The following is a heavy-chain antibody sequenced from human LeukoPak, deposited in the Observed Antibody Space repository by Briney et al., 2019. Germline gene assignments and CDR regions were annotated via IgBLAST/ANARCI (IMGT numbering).Heavy chain of an antibody. CDR3: ARGLRGRYSYGYYFDY. CDR2: INHSGST. V-gene: IGHV4-34*01. CDR1: GGSFSGYY. J-gene: IGHJ4*02. Sequence: MTSETLSLTCAVYGGSFSGYYWSWIHQPPGKGLEWIGEINHSGSTNYNPSLKSRVTISVDTSKNQFSLKLSSVTAADTAVYYCARGLRGRYSYGYYFDYWGQGTLVTVSS. D-gene: IGHD5-18*01.